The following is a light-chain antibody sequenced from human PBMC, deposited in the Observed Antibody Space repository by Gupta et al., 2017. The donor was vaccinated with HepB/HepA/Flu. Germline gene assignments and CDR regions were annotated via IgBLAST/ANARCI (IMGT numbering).Light chain of an antibody. CDR1: QDINNY. CDR2: AAS. Sequence: DIQMTQSPSSLSASVGDRVTSTCRPSQDINNYLAWFQQKPGKAPKSLIYAASNLQSGVPSKFSGSGSGTDFTLTIDCQQPEDFATYYYQQDHGSPFTFGHGTKVDIK. J-gene: IGKJ3*01. V-gene: IGKV1-16*02. CDR3: QQDHGSPFT.